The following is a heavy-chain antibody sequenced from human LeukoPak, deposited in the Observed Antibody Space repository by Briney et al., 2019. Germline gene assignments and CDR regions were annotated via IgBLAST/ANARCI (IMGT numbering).Heavy chain of an antibody. V-gene: IGHV1-69*13. D-gene: IGHD3-22*01. Sequence: SVKVSCKASGGTFSSYAISWVRQAPGQGLEWTGGIIPIFGTANYAQKFQGRVTITADESTSTAYMELSSLRSEDTAVYYCARAKDRYYDSSGYYGFSSWGQGTLVTVSS. CDR1: GGTFSSYA. CDR3: ARAKDRYYDSSGYYGFSS. J-gene: IGHJ4*02. CDR2: IIPIFGTA.